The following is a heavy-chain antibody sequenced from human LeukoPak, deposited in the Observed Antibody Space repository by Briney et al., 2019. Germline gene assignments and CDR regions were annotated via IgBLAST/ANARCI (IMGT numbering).Heavy chain of an antibody. J-gene: IGHJ3*02. CDR3: ARHVRRVTVVPAAIGAFDI. Sequence: PSETLSLTCTVSGGSISSYYWSWIRQPPGKGLEWIGYIYYSGSTNYNPSLKSRVTISVDTSKNQFSLKLSSVTAADTAVYCCARHVRRVTVVPAAIGAFDIWGQGTMVTVSS. D-gene: IGHD2-2*01. CDR2: IYYSGST. CDR1: GGSISSYY. V-gene: IGHV4-59*08.